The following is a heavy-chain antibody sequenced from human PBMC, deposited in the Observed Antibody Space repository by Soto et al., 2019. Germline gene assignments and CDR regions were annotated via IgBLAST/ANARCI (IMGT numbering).Heavy chain of an antibody. J-gene: IGHJ4*02. CDR3: AKLPLVLALGLDY. Sequence: GGSLRLSCAASGFTFSNYAMSWVRQAPGKGLEWVSSISGSGDNTYYADSVKGRFTISRDNSKNTLFLQMNSLRAEDTAVYYSAKLPLVLALGLDYGDRGTLVTVSS. CDR1: GFTFSNYA. CDR2: ISGSGDNT. D-gene: IGHD3-16*01. V-gene: IGHV3-23*01.